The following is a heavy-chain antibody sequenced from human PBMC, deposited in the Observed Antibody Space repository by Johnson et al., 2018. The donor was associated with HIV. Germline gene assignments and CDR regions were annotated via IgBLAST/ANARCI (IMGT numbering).Heavy chain of an antibody. CDR1: GFNFSNDA. Sequence: QVQLVESGGGVVQPGRSLRLPCAASGFNFSNDAIHWVRQAPGKGLEWVAIMSYNASNKHYADFVKGRFTISRDNSKKTLSLQMNSLRPEDTAVYYCAKSSSATYYGDAFDMWGQGTMVTVSS. V-gene: IGHV3-30*18. CDR2: MSYNASNK. J-gene: IGHJ3*02. CDR3: AKSSSATYYGDAFDM. D-gene: IGHD3-10*01.